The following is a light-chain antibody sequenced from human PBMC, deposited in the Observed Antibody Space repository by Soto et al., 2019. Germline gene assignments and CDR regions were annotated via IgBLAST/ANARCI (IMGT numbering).Light chain of an antibody. CDR1: QSVSSY. V-gene: IGKV3-11*01. J-gene: IGKJ3*01. Sequence: EIVLTQSPATLSLSPGERATLSGRASQSVSSYLAWYQQKPGQAPRLLIYDASNRATGIPARFSGSGSGTDFTLTISSLEPEDFAVYYCQQRSNWPPTFGPGTTVYIK. CDR2: DAS. CDR3: QQRSNWPPT.